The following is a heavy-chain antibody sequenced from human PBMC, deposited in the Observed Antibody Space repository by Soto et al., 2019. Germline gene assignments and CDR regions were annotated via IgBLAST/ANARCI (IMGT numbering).Heavy chain of an antibody. CDR2: ISANSGNT. D-gene: IGHD3-22*01. J-gene: IGHJ4*02. CDR3: ATTGNYDSSGRDF. Sequence: ASVKVSCKAFGFIFNNYAISWVRQAPGQGLEWMGWISANSGNTNYAQKLQGRVTMTTDTSTSTAYMELRSLRSDDTAVYYCATTGNYDSSGRDFWGQGTLVTVSS. CDR1: GFIFNNYA. V-gene: IGHV1-18*04.